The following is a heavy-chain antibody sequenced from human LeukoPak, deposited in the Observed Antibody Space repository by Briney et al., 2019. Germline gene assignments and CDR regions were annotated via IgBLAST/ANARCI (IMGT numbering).Heavy chain of an antibody. CDR1: GFTFSDYS. V-gene: IGHV3-48*01. Sequence: PGGSLRLSCAASGFTFSDYSMNWVRQAPGKGLEWVPYISSTSSTIYYADSVKGRFTISRDNAKNSLYLQMNSLRAEDTAVYYCAREYGSSSYFDYWGQGTLVTVSS. CDR3: AREYGSSSYFDY. D-gene: IGHD6-13*01. J-gene: IGHJ4*02. CDR2: ISSTSSTI.